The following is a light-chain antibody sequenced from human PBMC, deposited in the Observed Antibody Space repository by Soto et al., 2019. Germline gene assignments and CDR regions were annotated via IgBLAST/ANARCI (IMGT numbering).Light chain of an antibody. V-gene: IGKV1-39*01. J-gene: IGKJ1*01. CDR1: QTIYNF. Sequence: DIQMTQSPASLSASVGDRVTIACRASQTIYNFLNWYQQKPGKAPKLLIYAASSLKSGVPPRYSGVGSGTDFTLTISSLQPEDFTTYYCQQSYSTLWTFGQGTEVEIK. CDR2: AAS. CDR3: QQSYSTLWT.